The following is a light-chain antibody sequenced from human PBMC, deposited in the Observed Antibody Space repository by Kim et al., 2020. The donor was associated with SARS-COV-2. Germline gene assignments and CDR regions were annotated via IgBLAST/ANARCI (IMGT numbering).Light chain of an antibody. J-gene: IGLJ3*02. CDR2: EVT. V-gene: IGLV2-23*02. CDR3: CSSPWV. Sequence: QSALTQPASVSGSPGQSITISCTGTTSDVGSYNLVSWYQQHPGKAPKLIIYEVTKRPSGVSNRFSGSKSGDTASLTISGLQPEDEADYYCCSSPWVFSVGTQLTVL. CDR1: TSDVGSYNL.